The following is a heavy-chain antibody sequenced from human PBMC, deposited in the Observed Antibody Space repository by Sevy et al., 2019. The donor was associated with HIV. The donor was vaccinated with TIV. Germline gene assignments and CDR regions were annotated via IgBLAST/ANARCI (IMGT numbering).Heavy chain of an antibody. V-gene: IGHV4-61*02. Sequence: SETLSLTCSVSGGSINSGDYYWTWLRQPAGRRLEWVGRISTTGNTNYNPSLKSRVTISLDMSKNQFSLDLNSVTASDTAVYFCARGLSRCGYYCFDFWGQGALVTVSS. CDR3: ARGLSRCGYYCFDF. CDR1: GGSINSGDYY. J-gene: IGHJ4*02. D-gene: IGHD5-12*01. CDR2: ISTTGNT.